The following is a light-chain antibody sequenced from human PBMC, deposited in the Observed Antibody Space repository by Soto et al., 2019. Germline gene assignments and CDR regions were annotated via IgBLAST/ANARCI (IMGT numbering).Light chain of an antibody. CDR1: SSDVGGYNY. V-gene: IGLV2-14*01. CDR3: SSYTSSSTLYA. Sequence: QSVLAQPASVSGSPGQSITISCTVTSSDVGGYNYVSWYQQHPGKAPKLMIYEVSNRPSGVSNRFSGSKSGDTASLTISGLQAEDEADYYCSSYTSSSTLYAFGTGTKVTVL. CDR2: EVS. J-gene: IGLJ1*01.